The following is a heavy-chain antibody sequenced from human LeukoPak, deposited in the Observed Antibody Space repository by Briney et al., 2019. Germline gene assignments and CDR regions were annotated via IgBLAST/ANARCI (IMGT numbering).Heavy chain of an antibody. CDR2: IWYDGSNY. CDR3: ARDGRALLRDFDY. J-gene: IGHJ4*02. V-gene: IGHV3-33*01. D-gene: IGHD1-26*01. CDR1: GFTFSSYV. Sequence: PGGSLRLSCAASGFTFSSYVIHWVRQAPGKGLEWVAGIWYDGSNYYYADSVKDRFTISRDNSKNTLYLQMNSLRAEDTGVYYCARDGRALLRDFDYWGQGTLVTVSS.